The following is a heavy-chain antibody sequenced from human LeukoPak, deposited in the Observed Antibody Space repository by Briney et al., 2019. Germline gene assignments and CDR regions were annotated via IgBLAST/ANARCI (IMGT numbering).Heavy chain of an antibody. Sequence: SETLSLTCTVSVGSISSSSSYWGWIRQPPGKGLEWIGEINRSGSTNYNPSPKSRVTISVDTSKSHFSLKLSSVAAADTAVYYCARVRAGNYYYYYYMDVWGKGTTVTVSS. J-gene: IGHJ6*03. CDR2: INRSGST. CDR3: ARVRAGNYYYYYYMDV. V-gene: IGHV4-39*02. D-gene: IGHD6-19*01. CDR1: VGSISSSSSY.